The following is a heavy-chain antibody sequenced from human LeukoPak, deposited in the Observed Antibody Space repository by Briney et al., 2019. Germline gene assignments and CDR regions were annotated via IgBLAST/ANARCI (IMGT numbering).Heavy chain of an antibody. CDR1: GFTFSSNA. V-gene: IGHV3-23*01. D-gene: IGHD2-2*02. Sequence: PGGSLRLSCAASGFTFSSNAMNWVRQAPGKGLEWVSGITGSGDSTYYADSVKGRFTISRDNSKNTVYLQMNSLRAEDTAVYYCARGSGCSSTSCYTFLFDYWGQGSLVTVSS. CDR2: ITGSGDST. J-gene: IGHJ4*02. CDR3: ARGSGCSSTSCYTFLFDY.